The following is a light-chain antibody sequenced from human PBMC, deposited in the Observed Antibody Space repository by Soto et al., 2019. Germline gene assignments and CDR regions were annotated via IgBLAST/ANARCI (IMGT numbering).Light chain of an antibody. CDR2: KVS. CDR1: QTISDW. CDR3: QQYNLFWT. Sequence: DIQMTQSPSTLPASVGDRVTITCRASQTISDWLAWYQQKPGEVPKLLIYKVSTLESGVPSRFSGSGSGTEFSLTISSLQPDDFATYFCQQYNLFWTFGGGDKVELK. V-gene: IGKV1-5*03. J-gene: IGKJ1*01.